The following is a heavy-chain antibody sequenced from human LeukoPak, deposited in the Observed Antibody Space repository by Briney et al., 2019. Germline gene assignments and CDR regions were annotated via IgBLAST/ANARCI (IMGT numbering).Heavy chain of an antibody. D-gene: IGHD5-24*01. V-gene: IGHV4-39*01. CDR1: GGSISSSSYY. CDR2: IYYSGST. J-gene: IGHJ4*02. Sequence: SETLSLTCTVSGGSISSSSYYWGWIRQPPGKGLEWIGSIYYSGSTYYNPSLKSRVTISVDTSKNQFSLKLSSVTAADTAVYYCARRGQRWLQFDYWGQGTLVTVTS. CDR3: ARRGQRWLQFDY.